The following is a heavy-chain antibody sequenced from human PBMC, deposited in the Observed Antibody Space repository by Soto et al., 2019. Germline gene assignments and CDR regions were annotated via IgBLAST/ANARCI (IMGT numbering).Heavy chain of an antibody. CDR1: GGTFSSYA. J-gene: IGHJ4*02. CDR2: IIPIFGTA. V-gene: IGHV1-69*13. CDR3: ARLDTAMASGGY. D-gene: IGHD5-18*01. Sequence: SVKVSCKASGGTFSSYAISWVRQAPGQGLEWMGGIIPIFGTANYAQKFQGRVTITADESTSTADMELSSLRSEDTAVYYCARLDTAMASGGYWGQGTPVTVSS.